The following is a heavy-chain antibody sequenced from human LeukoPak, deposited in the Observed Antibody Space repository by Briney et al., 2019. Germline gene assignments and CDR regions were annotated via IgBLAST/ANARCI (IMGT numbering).Heavy chain of an antibody. J-gene: IGHJ3*02. CDR1: GFTFSSYA. CDR3: AKLVMDLPDAFDI. D-gene: IGHD3-16*01. V-gene: IGHV3-23*01. CDR2: ISGSGGST. Sequence: GGSLRLSCAASGFTFSSYAMSWVRQAPGKGLEWVSAISGSGGSTYYADSVKGRFTISRDNSKNTLYLQMNSLRAKDTAVYYCAKLVMDLPDAFDIWGQGTMVTVSS.